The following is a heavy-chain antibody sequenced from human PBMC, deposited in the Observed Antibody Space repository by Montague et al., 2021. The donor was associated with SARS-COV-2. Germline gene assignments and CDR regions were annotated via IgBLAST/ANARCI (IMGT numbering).Heavy chain of an antibody. CDR2: FDPEDGET. Sequence: SAKVSCKVSGYTLTELSMHWVRQAPGKGLEWMGGFDPEDGETIYAQKFQGRVTMTEDTSTDTAYMELSSLRSEDTAVYYCATAAIFGVANWFDPWSQGTLVTVSS. CDR1: GYTLTELS. D-gene: IGHD3-3*01. CDR3: ATAAIFGVANWFDP. V-gene: IGHV1-24*01. J-gene: IGHJ5*02.